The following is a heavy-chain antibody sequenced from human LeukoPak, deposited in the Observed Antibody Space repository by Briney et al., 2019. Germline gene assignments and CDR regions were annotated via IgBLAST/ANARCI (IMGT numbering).Heavy chain of an antibody. CDR3: ARGPRMVQGVITTFDY. D-gene: IGHD3-10*01. Sequence: SETLSLTCTVSGGSINNYYWSWIRQPAGKGLEWIGRIYTSGNTNYNPSLKSRVTMSKGTSKNQFSLTLKSLIAADTAVYYCARGPRMVQGVITTFDYWGQGILVTVSS. V-gene: IGHV4-4*07. CDR1: GGSINNYY. J-gene: IGHJ4*02. CDR2: IYTSGNT.